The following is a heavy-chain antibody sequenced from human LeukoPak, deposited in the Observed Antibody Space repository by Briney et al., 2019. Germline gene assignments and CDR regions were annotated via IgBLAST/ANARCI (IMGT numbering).Heavy chain of an antibody. D-gene: IGHD3-22*01. V-gene: IGHV4-4*09. CDR3: ARARVVITTFGIDAFDI. Sequence: TSAETLSLTRTVSGGSISSYYWSWMRQPPGKGLEWIGYIYTSGSTNYNPSLKSRVTISVGTSKNQFSLKLSSVTAADTAVYYCARARVVITTFGIDAFDIWGQGTMVTVSS. CDR2: IYTSGST. CDR1: GGSISSYY. J-gene: IGHJ3*02.